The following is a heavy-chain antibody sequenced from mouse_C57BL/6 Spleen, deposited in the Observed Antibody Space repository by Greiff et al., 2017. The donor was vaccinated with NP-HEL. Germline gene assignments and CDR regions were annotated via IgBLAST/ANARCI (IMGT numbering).Heavy chain of an antibody. D-gene: IGHD1-1*01. V-gene: IGHV1-47*01. J-gene: IGHJ1*03. CDR3: ARSIYYYGSSYVWYFDV. CDR2: FHPYNDDT. Sequence: VQLQQSGAELVKPGASVKMSCKASGYTFTTYPIEWMKQNHGKSLEWIGNFHPYNDDTKYNEKFKGKATLTVEKSSSTVYLELSRLTSDDSAVYYCARSIYYYGSSYVWYFDVWGTGTTVTVSS. CDR1: GYTFTTYP.